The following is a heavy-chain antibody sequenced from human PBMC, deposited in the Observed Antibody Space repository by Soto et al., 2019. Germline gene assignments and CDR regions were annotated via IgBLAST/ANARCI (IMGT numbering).Heavy chain of an antibody. CDR3: ARRWYYYDSSGYND. CDR1: GGSFSGYY. Sequence: QVQLQQWGAGLLKPSETLSLTCAVYGGSFSGYYWSWIRQPPVKGLEWIGEINHSGSTNYNPSLKSRVTISVDTSKNQFSLKLSSVTAADTAVYYCARRWYYYDSSGYNDWGQGTLVTVSS. J-gene: IGHJ4*02. V-gene: IGHV4-34*01. D-gene: IGHD3-22*01. CDR2: INHSGST.